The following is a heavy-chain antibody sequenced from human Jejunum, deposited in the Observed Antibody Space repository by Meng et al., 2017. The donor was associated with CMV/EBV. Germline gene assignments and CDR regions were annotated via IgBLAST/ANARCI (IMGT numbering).Heavy chain of an antibody. V-gene: IGHV3-23*01. D-gene: IGHD1/OR15-1a*01. J-gene: IGHJ4*02. CDR1: TYTFSSQA. Sequence: LVLALCEHLVPPGWPRSLACTTSTYTFSSQAIGWGRQAPGKGMEWVSIMSCGDHRTNYADSVKGRFTVSRDNSKNTVYLQMESLRVEDTAVYYCVKDSGNWNNHFDYWGQGTLVTVSS. CDR3: VKDSGNWNNHFDY. CDR2: MSCGDHRT.